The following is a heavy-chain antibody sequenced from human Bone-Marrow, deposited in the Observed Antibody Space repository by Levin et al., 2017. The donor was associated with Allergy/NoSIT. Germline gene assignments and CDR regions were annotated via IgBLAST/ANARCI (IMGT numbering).Heavy chain of an antibody. CDR1: GFTFSNYG. Sequence: QPGGSLRLSCAASGFTFSNYGMHWVRQAPGKGLEWVAVLSDDGNSKYYGDPVEGRFTISRDNSKNTLYLQLNSLRVEDTAVYYCAKGLHDSQISFLIEVCGQGTLVTVSS. CDR2: LSDDGNSK. V-gene: IGHV3-30*18. CDR3: AKGLHDSQISFLIEV. D-gene: IGHD3-22*01. J-gene: IGHJ4*02.